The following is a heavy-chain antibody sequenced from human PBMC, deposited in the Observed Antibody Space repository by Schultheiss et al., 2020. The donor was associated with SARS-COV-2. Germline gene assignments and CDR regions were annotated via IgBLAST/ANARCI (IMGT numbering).Heavy chain of an antibody. CDR3: ARHYGDSNL. CDR2: IYYSGST. D-gene: IGHD4-17*01. V-gene: IGHV4-59*08. Sequence: SETLSLTCTVSGGSISSYYWSWIRQPPGKGLEWIGYIYYSGSTNYNPSLKSRVTISVDTSKNQFSLKLSSVTAADTAVYYCARHYGDSNLWGRGTLVTVSS. J-gene: IGHJ2*01. CDR1: GGSISSYY.